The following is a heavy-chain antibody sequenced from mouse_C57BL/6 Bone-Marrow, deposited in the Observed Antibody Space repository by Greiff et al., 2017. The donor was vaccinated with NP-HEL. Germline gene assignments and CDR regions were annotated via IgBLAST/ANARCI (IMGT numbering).Heavy chain of an antibody. Sequence: EVQLVESGGGLVQPKGSLKLSCAASGFSFNTYAMNWVRQAPGKGLEWVARIRSKSNNYATYYAASVKDRFTISSDDSESMLYLQMNNLKTEDTAMYSCVRHSYYYGSSPLFDYWGQGTTLTVSS. J-gene: IGHJ2*01. CDR3: VRHSYYYGSSPLFDY. CDR1: GFSFNTYA. V-gene: IGHV10-1*01. CDR2: IRSKSNNYAT. D-gene: IGHD1-1*01.